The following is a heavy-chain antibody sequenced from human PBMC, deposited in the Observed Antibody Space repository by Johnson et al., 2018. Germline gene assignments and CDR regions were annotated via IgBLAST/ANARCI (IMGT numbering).Heavy chain of an antibody. CDR3: ARGGYSYGDDAFDI. CDR2: ISWNSGSI. J-gene: IGHJ3*02. D-gene: IGHD5-18*01. V-gene: IGHV3-9*01. Sequence: VQLVESGGGLVQPARSLRLSCAASGFTFDDYAMHWVRQAPGKGLEWVSGISWNSGSIGYADSVKGRFTISRDNAKNSLYLQMNSLRAEDTAVYYCARGGYSYGDDAFDIWGQGTMVTVSS. CDR1: GFTFDDYA.